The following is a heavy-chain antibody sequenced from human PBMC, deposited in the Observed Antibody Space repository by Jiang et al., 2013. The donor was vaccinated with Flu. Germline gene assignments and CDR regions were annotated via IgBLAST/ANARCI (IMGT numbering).Heavy chain of an antibody. J-gene: IGHJ4*02. D-gene: IGHD3-22*01. CDR1: GGTFSSYA. Sequence: GAEVKKPGSSVKVSCKASGGTFSSYAISWVRQAPGQGLEWMGGIIPILGIANYAQKFQGRVTITADKSTSTAYMELSSLRSEDTAVYYCARDHTYYYEWVGGFDYWGQGTLVTVSS. V-gene: IGHV1-69*04. CDR3: ARDHTYYYEWVGGFDY. CDR2: IIPILGIA.